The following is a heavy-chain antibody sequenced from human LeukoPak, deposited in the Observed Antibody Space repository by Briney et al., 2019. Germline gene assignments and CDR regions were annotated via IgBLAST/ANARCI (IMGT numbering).Heavy chain of an antibody. CDR2: ISSISSTI. J-gene: IGHJ4*02. V-gene: IGHV3-48*01. Sequence: GGSLRLSCAASGFTFSSYSMNWVRQDPGKGLEWVSYISSISSTIYYADSLKGRFTISRDDAENSLYLQMNSLRAEDTAVYYCARDSSVTAAPIDYWGQGTLVTVSS. D-gene: IGHD2-2*01. CDR1: GFTFSSYS. CDR3: ARDSSVTAAPIDY.